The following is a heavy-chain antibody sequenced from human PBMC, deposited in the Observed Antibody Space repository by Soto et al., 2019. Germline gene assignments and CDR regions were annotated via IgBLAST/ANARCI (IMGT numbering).Heavy chain of an antibody. CDR3: ARGDSDLAVSEAAY. D-gene: IGHD2-15*01. Sequence: QMQMQESGPRLVKPSETLSLTCTVSGASITDSYWSWIRQPPEKGLEWIGYIYFRGVATYNPSLKSRATMSRDTSKNEFSLKLTSVTAADTAIYYCARGDSDLAVSEAAYWGQGTLVTVSS. J-gene: IGHJ1*01. CDR1: GASITDSY. CDR2: IYFRGVA. V-gene: IGHV4-59*01.